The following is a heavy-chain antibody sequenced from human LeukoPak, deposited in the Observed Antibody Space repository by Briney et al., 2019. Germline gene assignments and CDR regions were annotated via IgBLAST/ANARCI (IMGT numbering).Heavy chain of an antibody. CDR1: GGSISSSSAY. V-gene: IGHV4-39*01. CDR3: VSPRGFSYGYFDY. Sequence: SSETLSLTCTVSGGSISSSSAYWGWIRQPPGKGLEWIGSIYYSKNTYYNPSLKSRVTISADTSKNQFSLTLGAVSATDTAVYYCVSPRGFSYGYFDYWGQGTLVTVSS. D-gene: IGHD5-18*01. J-gene: IGHJ4*02. CDR2: IYYSKNT.